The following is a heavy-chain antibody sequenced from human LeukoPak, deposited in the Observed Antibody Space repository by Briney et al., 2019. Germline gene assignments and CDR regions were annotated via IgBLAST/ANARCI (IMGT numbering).Heavy chain of an antibody. Sequence: PGGSLRLSCAASGFTFSSYGMSWVRQAPGKGLEWIGEINHSGSTNYNPSLKSRVTISVDTSKNQFSLKLSSVTAADTAVYYCARGLWGSLQWGQGTLVTVSS. J-gene: IGHJ4*02. CDR1: GFTFSSYG. V-gene: IGHV4-34*01. D-gene: IGHD3-16*01. CDR3: ARGLWGSLQ. CDR2: INHSGST.